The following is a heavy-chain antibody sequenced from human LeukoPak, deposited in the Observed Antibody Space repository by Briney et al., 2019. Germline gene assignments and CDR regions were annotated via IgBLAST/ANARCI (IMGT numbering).Heavy chain of an antibody. CDR2: IYSGGNT. V-gene: IGHV3-53*01. CDR3: ARGTQYWYFDL. J-gene: IGHJ2*01. D-gene: IGHD2-15*01. Sequence: GGSLRLSCAASGFSVSINYMSWVRQAPGKGLEWVSVIYSGGNTYYADSVKGRFTISRDSSKNTLYLQMNSLRAEDTAMFYCARGTQYWYFDLWGRGTLVTVSS. CDR1: GFSVSINY.